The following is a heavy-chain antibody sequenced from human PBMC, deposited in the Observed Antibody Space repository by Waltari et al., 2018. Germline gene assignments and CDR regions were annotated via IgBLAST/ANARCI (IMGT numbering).Heavy chain of an antibody. Sequence: QVQLVQSGAEVKKPGASVKVSCKASGYTFTSYDINWVRQATGQGLWWMGWMNPNAGKPGYAQKFRGRVTMARNTSIITAYMELSSLRSADTAVYYCAQDSSGLDYWGQGTLVTVSS. CDR3: AQDSSGLDY. CDR1: GYTFTSYD. D-gene: IGHD3-22*01. J-gene: IGHJ4*02. V-gene: IGHV1-8*01. CDR2: MNPNAGKP.